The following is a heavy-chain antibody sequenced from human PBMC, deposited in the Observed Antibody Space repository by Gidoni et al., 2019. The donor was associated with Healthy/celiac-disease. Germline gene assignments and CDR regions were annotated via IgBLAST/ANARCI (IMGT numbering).Heavy chain of an antibody. CDR2: ISYDGSNK. Sequence: QVQLVESGGGVVQPGRSLRLSCAASGFTFGSYGMHWVRQAPGKGLEWVAVISYDGSNKYYADSVKGRFTISRDNSKNTLYLQMNSLRAEDTAVYYCAKDRITRSDLYYYMDVWGKGTTVTVSS. V-gene: IGHV3-30*18. J-gene: IGHJ6*03. CDR3: AKDRITRSDLYYYMDV. D-gene: IGHD3-10*01. CDR1: GFTFGSYG.